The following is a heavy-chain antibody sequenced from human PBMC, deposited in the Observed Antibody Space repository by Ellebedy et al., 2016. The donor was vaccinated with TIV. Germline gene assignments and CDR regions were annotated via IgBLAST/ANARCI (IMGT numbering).Heavy chain of an antibody. J-gene: IGHJ5*02. CDR3: ARGTIKVAGTTGYGNNWFDP. Sequence: MPSETLSLTCTVSGGSISIGGYHWSWIRQPPGKGLEWIGEINHSGSTNYNPSLKSRVTISVDTSKNQFSLKLSSVTAADTAVYYCARGTIKVAGTTGYGNNWFDPWGQGTLVTVSS. CDR1: GGSISIGGYH. CDR2: INHSGST. D-gene: IGHD6-19*01. V-gene: IGHV4-34*01.